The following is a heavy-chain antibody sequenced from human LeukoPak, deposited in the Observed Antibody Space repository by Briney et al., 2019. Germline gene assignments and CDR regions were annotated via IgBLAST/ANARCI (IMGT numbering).Heavy chain of an antibody. Sequence: PGGSLRLSCAASGFTFSSYSMNWVRQAPGKGLEWVSSTSSSSSYIYYADSVKGRFTISRDNAKNSLYLQMNSLRAEDTAVYYCARDQTVGYSGFLNWFDPWGQGTLVTVSS. J-gene: IGHJ5*02. V-gene: IGHV3-21*01. CDR2: TSSSSSYI. CDR1: GFTFSSYS. D-gene: IGHD5-12*01. CDR3: ARDQTVGYSGFLNWFDP.